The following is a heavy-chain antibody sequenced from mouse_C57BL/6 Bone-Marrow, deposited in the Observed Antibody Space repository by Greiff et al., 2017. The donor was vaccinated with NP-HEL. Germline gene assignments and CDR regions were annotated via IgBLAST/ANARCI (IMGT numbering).Heavy chain of an antibody. CDR3: ARHYYSNYCDY. CDR2: ISSGGSYT. D-gene: IGHD2-5*01. J-gene: IGHJ2*01. V-gene: IGHV5-6*01. CDR1: GFTFSSYG. Sequence: EVQGVESGGDLVKPGGSLQLSCAASGFTFSSYGMSWVRQTPDKRLEWVAPISSGGSYTYYPASVKGRFTISRDNAKNNLYRQMSSLKSEDTAMDYCARHYYSNYCDYWGQGTTLTVSS.